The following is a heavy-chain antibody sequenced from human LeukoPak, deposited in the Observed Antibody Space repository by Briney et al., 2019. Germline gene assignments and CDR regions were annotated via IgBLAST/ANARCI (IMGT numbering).Heavy chain of an antibody. V-gene: IGHV3-74*01. Sequence: PGGSLRLSCVASGFTISGSFMSWVRQAPGKGLVWVSHINSDGSWTSYADSVKGRFTISKDNAKNTVYLQMNSLRAEDTAVYYCVSFYETYWGRGTLVTVSS. CDR1: GFTISGSF. J-gene: IGHJ4*02. CDR3: VSFYETY. D-gene: IGHD2/OR15-2a*01. CDR2: INSDGSWT.